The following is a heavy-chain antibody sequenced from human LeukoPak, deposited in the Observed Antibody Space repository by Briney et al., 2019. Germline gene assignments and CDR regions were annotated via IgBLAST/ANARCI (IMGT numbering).Heavy chain of an antibody. Sequence: GGSLRLSCAASGFTFDDYGMSWVRRAPGKGLEWVSGINWNGGSTGYADSVKGRFTISRDNAKNSLYLQMNSLRAEDTALYYCAREYCSSTSCYNWFDPWGQGTLVTVSS. V-gene: IGHV3-20*04. CDR2: INWNGGST. D-gene: IGHD2-2*01. CDR1: GFTFDDYG. CDR3: AREYCSSTSCYNWFDP. J-gene: IGHJ5*02.